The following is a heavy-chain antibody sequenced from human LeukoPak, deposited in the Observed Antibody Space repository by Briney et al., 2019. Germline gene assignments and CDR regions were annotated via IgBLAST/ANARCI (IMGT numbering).Heavy chain of an antibody. J-gene: IGHJ5*02. V-gene: IGHV3-30*03. D-gene: IGHD3-3*01. CDR3: ARDALTYYDFWSGYYHNWFDP. CDR1: GFTFSSYG. Sequence: LRLSCAASGFTFSSYGMHWVRQAPGKGLEWVAVISYDGSNKYYADSVKGRFTISRDNSKNTLYLQMNSLRAEDTAVYYCARDALTYYDFWSGYYHNWFDPWGQGTLVTVSS. CDR2: ISYDGSNK.